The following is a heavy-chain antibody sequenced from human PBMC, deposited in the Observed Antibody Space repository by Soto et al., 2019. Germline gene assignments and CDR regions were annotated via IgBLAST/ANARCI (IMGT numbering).Heavy chain of an antibody. V-gene: IGHV4-4*02. Sequence: SETLSLTCAVSGGSISSSNWWSWVRQPPGKGLEWIGEIYHSGSTNYNPSPKSRVTISVDKSKNQFSLKLSSVTAADTAVYYCARDAPTIAAAGRGLYNWFDPWGQGTLVTVSS. CDR2: IYHSGST. CDR3: ARDAPTIAAAGRGLYNWFDP. CDR1: GGSISSSNW. J-gene: IGHJ5*02. D-gene: IGHD6-13*01.